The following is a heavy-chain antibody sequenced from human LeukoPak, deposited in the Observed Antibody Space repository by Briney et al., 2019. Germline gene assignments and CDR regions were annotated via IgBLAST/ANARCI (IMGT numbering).Heavy chain of an antibody. CDR2: ISGSGGST. CDR1: GGSISSYY. Sequence: ETLSLTCTVSGGSISSYYWSWVRQAPGKGLEWVSAISGSGGSTYYADSVKGRFTISRDNSKNTLYLQMNSLRAEDTAVYYCAKDSTYYDFWSGPYYYYGMDVWGQGTTVTVSS. J-gene: IGHJ6*02. V-gene: IGHV3-23*01. CDR3: AKDSTYYDFWSGPYYYYGMDV. D-gene: IGHD3-3*01.